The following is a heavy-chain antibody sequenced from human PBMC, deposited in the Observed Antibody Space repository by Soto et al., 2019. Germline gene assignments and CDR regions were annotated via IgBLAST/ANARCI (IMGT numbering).Heavy chain of an antibody. J-gene: IGHJ3*01. Sequence: QVQLVQSGAEVKKPGASVKVSCKASGYTFTSYGISWVRPAPGQGLAWMGWSSTYNGNTDYAQNVQGRVTMTTDTSTSTAYMELRSLISDDTAVYDCARVSRALLEMDAFDFWGQGTMVTGSS. CDR1: GYTFTSYG. CDR2: SSTYNGNT. CDR3: ARVSRALLEMDAFDF. V-gene: IGHV1-18*01. D-gene: IGHD3-3*02.